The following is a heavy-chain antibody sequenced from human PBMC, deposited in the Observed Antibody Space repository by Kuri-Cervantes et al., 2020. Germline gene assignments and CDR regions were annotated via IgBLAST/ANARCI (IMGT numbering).Heavy chain of an antibody. V-gene: IGHV1-69*13. CDR2: IIPIFGTA. Sequence: SVKVSCKASGGTFSSYAISWVRQAPGQGLEWMGGIIPIFGTANYAQKFQGRVTITADESISTAYLQWSSLKASDTAMYYCARPGGGLVGPYHYFDYWGQGTLVTVSS. CDR1: GGTFSSYA. D-gene: IGHD1-26*01. J-gene: IGHJ4*02. CDR3: ARPGGGLVGPYHYFDY.